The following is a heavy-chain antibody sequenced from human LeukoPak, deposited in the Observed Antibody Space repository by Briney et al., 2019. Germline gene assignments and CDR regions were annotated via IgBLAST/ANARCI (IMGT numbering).Heavy chain of an antibody. Sequence: SGGSLRLSCAASGFTFSSYAMSWVRQAPGKGLEWVSAISGSGGSTYYADSVKGRFTISRDNSKNTLYLQMNSLRAEDTAVYYCASHSSSSGTLNYWGQGTLVTVSS. V-gene: IGHV3-23*01. CDR2: ISGSGGST. CDR3: ASHSSSSGTLNY. J-gene: IGHJ4*02. CDR1: GFTFSSYA. D-gene: IGHD6-13*01.